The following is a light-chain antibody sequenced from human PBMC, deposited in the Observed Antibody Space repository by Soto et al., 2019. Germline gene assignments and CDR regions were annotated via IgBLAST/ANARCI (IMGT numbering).Light chain of an antibody. CDR1: QSISTW. CDR2: HAS. J-gene: IGKJ5*01. CDR3: QQYNSDSPIT. Sequence: DIQMTQSPSTLSAFVGDRVTITCRASQSISTWLAWYQQKPGKAPKLLIYHASSLESGAPSRFSGSGSGTEFTLTISGLQPDDFATYYCQQYNSDSPITFGQGTRLEI. V-gene: IGKV1-5*01.